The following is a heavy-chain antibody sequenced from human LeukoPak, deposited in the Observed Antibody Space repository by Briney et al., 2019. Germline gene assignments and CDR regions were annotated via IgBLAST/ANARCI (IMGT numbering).Heavy chain of an antibody. CDR3: AKATSYCGGDCQFYFDY. J-gene: IGHJ4*02. V-gene: IGHV3-23*01. D-gene: IGHD2-21*02. CDR2: ISGSGGST. Sequence: GGSLRLSCAASGFTFSSYGMNWVRQAPGKGLEWASAISGSGGSTHYADSVKGRFTISRDSSKNTLYLQMNSLRAEDTAVYYCAKATSYCGGDCQFYFDYWGQGTLVTVSS. CDR1: GFTFSSYG.